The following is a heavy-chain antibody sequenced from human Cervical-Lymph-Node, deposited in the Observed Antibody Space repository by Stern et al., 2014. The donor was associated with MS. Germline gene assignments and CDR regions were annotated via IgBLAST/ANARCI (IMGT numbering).Heavy chain of an antibody. J-gene: IGHJ4*02. V-gene: IGHV1-46*01. CDR2: IDPSGGGT. CDR3: ATFPICTDGVCHDY. D-gene: IGHD2-8*01. CDR1: GYTFTKYS. Sequence: VQLVQSGAEVKKPGASVKISCRTSGYTFTKYSIHWVRQAPGQGLEWMGVIDPSGGGTTYAEKFRGRVTMTGDTSTSTVSLDLPSLRSDDTAVYFCATFPICTDGVCHDYWGQGTLITVSS.